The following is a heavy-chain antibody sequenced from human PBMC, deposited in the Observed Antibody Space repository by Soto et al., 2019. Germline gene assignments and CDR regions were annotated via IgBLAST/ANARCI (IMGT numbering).Heavy chain of an antibody. CDR2: ISSSGSTI. Sequence: GGSLTLFCAASGFTFSDYYMSWIRQAPGKGLEWVSYISSSGSTIYYADSVKGRFTISRDNAKNSLYLQMNSLRVDDTAVYYCARTNGAYSNYFDYWGQGTLVTVSS. D-gene: IGHD2-8*01. CDR1: GFTFSDYY. J-gene: IGHJ4*02. CDR3: ARTNGAYSNYFDY. V-gene: IGHV3-11*04.